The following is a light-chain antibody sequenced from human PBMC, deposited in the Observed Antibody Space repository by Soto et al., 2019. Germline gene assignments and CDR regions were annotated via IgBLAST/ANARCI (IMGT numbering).Light chain of an antibody. Sequence: EIVMTQSPATLSVSSGERVTLSCRASQSVGTTLSWYQQKPGQPPRLLIRGASTRATGIPDRFGGSGSGTVFTLTISRLQSADFAVYYCQQYSTSLTFGGGTKVEIK. CDR3: QQYSTSLT. V-gene: IGKV3-15*01. CDR1: QSVGTT. CDR2: GAS. J-gene: IGKJ4*01.